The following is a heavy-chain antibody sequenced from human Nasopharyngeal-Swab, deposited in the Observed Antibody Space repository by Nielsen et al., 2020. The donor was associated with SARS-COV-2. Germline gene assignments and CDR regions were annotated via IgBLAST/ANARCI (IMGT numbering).Heavy chain of an antibody. CDR1: GYTLTELS. J-gene: IGHJ5*02. CDR2: FDPEDGET. D-gene: IGHD3-3*01. Sequence: ASVKVSCKVSGYTLTELSMHWVRQAPGKGLEWMGGFDPEDGETIYAQKFQGRVTMTEDTSTDTAYMELSSLRSEDTAVYYCATLAYDFWSSQTLLRGWFDPWSQGTLVTVSS. CDR3: ATLAYDFWSSQTLLRGWFDP. V-gene: IGHV1-24*01.